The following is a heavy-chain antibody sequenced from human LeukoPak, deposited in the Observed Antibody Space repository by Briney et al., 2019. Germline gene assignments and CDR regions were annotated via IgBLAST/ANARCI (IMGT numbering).Heavy chain of an antibody. CDR2: IYTSGST. V-gene: IGHV4-4*09. J-gene: IGHJ4*02. CDR1: GGSISSYY. CDR3: ASSSPYYFDY. Sequence: SETLSLTCTVSGGSISSYYRSWIRQPPGKGLEWIGYIYTSGSTNYNPSLKSRVTISVDTSKNQFSLKLSSVTAADTAVYYCASSSPYYFDYWGQGTLVTVSS. D-gene: IGHD6-6*01.